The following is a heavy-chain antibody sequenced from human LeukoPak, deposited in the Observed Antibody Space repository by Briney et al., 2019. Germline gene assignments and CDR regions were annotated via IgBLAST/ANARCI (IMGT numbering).Heavy chain of an antibody. J-gene: IGHJ4*02. D-gene: IGHD3-10*01. Sequence: PGGSLRLSCAASGFTFSSYTMNWVRQAPGKGLEWVSIISSGSSYIHYADSVKGRFTISRDNAKNSLYLQVTSLRDDDTAVYYCARDPDYYGSGTYYNHYFDYWGQGTLVTVSS. CDR1: GFTFSSYT. CDR2: ISSGSSYI. V-gene: IGHV3-21*01. CDR3: ARDPDYYGSGTYYNHYFDY.